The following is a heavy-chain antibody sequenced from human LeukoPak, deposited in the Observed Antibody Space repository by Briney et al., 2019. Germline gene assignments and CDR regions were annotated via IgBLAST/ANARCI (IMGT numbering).Heavy chain of an antibody. J-gene: IGHJ6*03. CDR1: GGTFSSYA. V-gene: IGHV1-69*05. CDR3: AIVVVIPDYYMDI. D-gene: IGHD3-22*01. Sequence: GASVKVSCEASGGTFSSYAISWVRQAPGQGLEWMGGIIPIFGTANYAQKFQGRVTITTDESTSTAYMELSSLRSEDTAVYYCAIVVVIPDYYMDIWGKGTTVTVSS. CDR2: IIPIFGTA.